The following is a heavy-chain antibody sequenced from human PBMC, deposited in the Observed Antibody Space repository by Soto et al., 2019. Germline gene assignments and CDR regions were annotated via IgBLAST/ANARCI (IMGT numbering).Heavy chain of an antibody. CDR3: ARDLDFNGQDSYGFDY. D-gene: IGHD5-18*01. Sequence: LETLSLTCAFYGGSCSGNYWTWIRQPPGKGLEWIAEINHSGSTNYNPSLKSRVTISVDTSKNQFSLKLSSVTAADTAVYYCARDLDFNGQDSYGFDYWGQGTLVTVSS. CDR1: GGSCSGNY. CDR2: INHSGST. V-gene: IGHV4-34*01. J-gene: IGHJ4*02.